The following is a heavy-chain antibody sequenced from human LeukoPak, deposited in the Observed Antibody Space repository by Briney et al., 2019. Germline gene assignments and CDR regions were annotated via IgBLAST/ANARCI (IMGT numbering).Heavy chain of an antibody. V-gene: IGHV4-34*01. CDR2: INHSGST. D-gene: IGHD3-10*01. J-gene: IGHJ4*02. CDR3: ARGAHTRSTMVRGVIDY. CDR1: GGSFSGYY. Sequence: PSETLSLTCAVYGGSFSGYYWSWIRQPQGKGLEWIGEINHSGSTNYNPSLKSRVTISVDTSKNQFSLKLSSVTAADTAVYYCARGAHTRSTMVRGVIDYWGQGTLVTVSS.